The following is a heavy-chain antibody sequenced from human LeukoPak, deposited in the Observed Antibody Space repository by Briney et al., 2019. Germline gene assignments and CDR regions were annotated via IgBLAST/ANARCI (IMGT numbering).Heavy chain of an antibody. CDR2: IYPGDSDT. CDR3: ARRGQWGSVAYNWFDP. D-gene: IGHD6-19*01. CDR1: GYSFTSYW. Sequence: GESLKISCKGSGYSFTSYWIGWVRQMPGKGLEWMGIIYPGDSDTRYSPSFQGQVTISADKSISTAYLQWSSLKASDTAMYYCARRGQWGSVAYNWFDPWGQGTLVTVSS. V-gene: IGHV5-51*01. J-gene: IGHJ5*02.